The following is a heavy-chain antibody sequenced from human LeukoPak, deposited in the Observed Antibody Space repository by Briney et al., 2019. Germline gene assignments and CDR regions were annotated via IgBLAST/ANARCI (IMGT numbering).Heavy chain of an antibody. CDR3: AKGKNTGSYLSHVDY. V-gene: IGHV3-43*01. Sequence: PGGSLRLSCAVSGFTFDDYTVHWVRQAPGKGLEWVSFITWDGSSTYYADSVKGRFTISRDNSKNSLYLQMNSLRTEDTALYYCAKGKNTGSYLSHVDYWGEGTLVTVSS. CDR2: ITWDGSST. CDR1: GFTFDDYT. D-gene: IGHD3-10*01. J-gene: IGHJ4*02.